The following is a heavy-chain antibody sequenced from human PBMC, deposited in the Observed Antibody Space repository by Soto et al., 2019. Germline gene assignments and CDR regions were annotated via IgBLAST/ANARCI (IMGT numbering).Heavy chain of an antibody. CDR1: GFTFASYH. J-gene: IGHJ4*02. V-gene: IGHV1-46*04. D-gene: IGHD2-21*02. CDR3: AREGSVGMTQMRFFDY. CDR2: INASNGDT. Sequence: GASVKVSCKASGFTFASYHIHWVRQAPGQGLEWMAIINASNGDTAYAQKWRGRVTLTRDTSTTTVYMELSSLTSEDTALFYCAREGSVGMTQMRFFDYWGRGTLVTVYS.